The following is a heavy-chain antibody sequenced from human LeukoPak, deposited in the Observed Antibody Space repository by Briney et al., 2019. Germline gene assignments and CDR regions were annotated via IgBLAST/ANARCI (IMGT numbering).Heavy chain of an antibody. CDR2: IRGTGTST. J-gene: IGHJ4*02. V-gene: IGHV3-23*01. D-gene: IGHD3/OR15-3a*01. CDR1: GFTFSSYG. Sequence: QSGGSLRLSCAGSGFTFSSYGMSWVRQAPGEGLEWVSGIRGTGTSTYYADSVKGRFTISRDNSKNTLHLQMNSLRAEDTAVYYCAKGLAYSFDYWGQGTLVTVSS. CDR3: AKGLAYSFDY.